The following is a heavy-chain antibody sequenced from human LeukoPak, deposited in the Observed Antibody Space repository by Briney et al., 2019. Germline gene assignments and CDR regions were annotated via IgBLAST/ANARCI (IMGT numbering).Heavy chain of an antibody. CDR2: ISSSSSYI. J-gene: IGHJ3*02. CDR3: ARETLEGYDAFDI. Sequence: GGSLRLSCAASGFTFSSYSMNWVRQAPGNGLEWVSSISSSSSYIYYADSVKGRFTIFRDNAKNSLYLQMNSLRAEDTAVYYCARETLEGYDAFDIWGQGTMVTVSS. CDR1: GFTFSSYS. D-gene: IGHD3-3*01. V-gene: IGHV3-21*01.